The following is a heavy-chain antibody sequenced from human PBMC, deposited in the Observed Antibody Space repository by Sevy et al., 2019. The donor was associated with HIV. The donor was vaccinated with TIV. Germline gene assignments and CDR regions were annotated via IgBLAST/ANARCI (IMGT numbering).Heavy chain of an antibody. Sequence: GGSLRLSCVASGFTFSSYWMSWVRQAPGKGLEWVANIKQDGSEKYYVDSVKGRFTISRDNAKNSLYLQMNSLRAEDTAVYYCARDPPGFDYWGQGTLVTVSS. CDR1: GFTFSSYW. CDR2: IKQDGSEK. V-gene: IGHV3-7*01. J-gene: IGHJ4*02. CDR3: ARDPPGFDY.